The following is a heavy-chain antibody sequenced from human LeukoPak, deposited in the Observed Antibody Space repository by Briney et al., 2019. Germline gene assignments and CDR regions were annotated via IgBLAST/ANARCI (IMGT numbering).Heavy chain of an antibody. CDR2: MYHSGST. CDR1: GYSISSAYY. V-gene: IGHV4-38-2*02. Sequence: PSETLSLTCSVSGYSISSAYYWGWIRQPPGMGLEWIGTMYHSGSTNYNPSLKSRVTISVDTSKNQFSLKLSSVTAADTAVYFCARGFRGDNFDYWGQGTLVTVSS. CDR3: ARGFRGDNFDY. D-gene: IGHD7-27*01. J-gene: IGHJ4*02.